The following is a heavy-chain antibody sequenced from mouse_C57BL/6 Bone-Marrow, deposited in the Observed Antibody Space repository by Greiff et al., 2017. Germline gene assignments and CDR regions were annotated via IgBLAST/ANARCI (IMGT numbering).Heavy chain of an antibody. CDR2: INPNYGTT. V-gene: IGHV1-39*01. CDR3: ARGYDYDYAMDY. Sequence: CGPELVKPGASVKISCKASGYSFTDYNMNWVKQSNGKSLEWIGVINPNYGTTSYNQKFKGKATLTVDQSSSTAYMQLNSLTAEDSAVYYGARGYDYDYAMDYWGQGTSVTVSS. J-gene: IGHJ4*01. CDR1: GYSFTDYN. D-gene: IGHD2-4*01.